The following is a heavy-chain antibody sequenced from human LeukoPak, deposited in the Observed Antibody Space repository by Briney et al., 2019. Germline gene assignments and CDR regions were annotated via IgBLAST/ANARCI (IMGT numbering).Heavy chain of an antibody. CDR3: ATAPQGWNFEY. Sequence: PGGSLRLSCEASGILVSSNYMSWVRQAPGKGLEWVSAIYPDGNTYYADSVKGRFTISRDKSKNALYLQMNSLRAEDTAVYYCATAPQGWNFEYWGQGTLVTVSS. J-gene: IGHJ4*02. D-gene: IGHD6-19*01. CDR1: GILVSSNY. V-gene: IGHV3-53*01. CDR2: IYPDGNT.